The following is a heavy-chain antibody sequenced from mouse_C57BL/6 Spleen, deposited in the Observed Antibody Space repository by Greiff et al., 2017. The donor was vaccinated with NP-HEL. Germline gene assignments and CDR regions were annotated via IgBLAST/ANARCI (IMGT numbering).Heavy chain of an antibody. CDR2: ISSGSSTI. CDR3: ARKNGYPMDY. V-gene: IGHV5-17*01. CDR1: GFTFSDYG. D-gene: IGHD2-2*01. J-gene: IGHJ4*01. Sequence: EVMLVESGGGLVKPGGSLKLSCAASGFTFSDYGMHWVRQAPEKGLEWVAYISSGSSTIYYADTVKGRFTISRDNAKNTLFLQVTSLRSEDTAMYYCARKNGYPMDYWGQGTSVTVSS.